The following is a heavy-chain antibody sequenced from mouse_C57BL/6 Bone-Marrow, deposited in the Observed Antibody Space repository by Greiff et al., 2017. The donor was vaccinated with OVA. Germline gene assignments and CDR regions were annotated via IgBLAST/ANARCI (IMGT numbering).Heavy chain of an antibody. Sequence: LQPSLAALVRPGASVKLSFTASCFHFKDAYMPWVQHSPEQGLAWIGWIDPENGDTEYASKFQGKATITADTSSNTAYLQLSSLTSEDTAVYYCTPFAYWGQGTLVTVSA. CDR2: IDPENGDT. CDR3: TPFAY. V-gene: IGHV14-4*01. CDR1: CFHFKDAY. J-gene: IGHJ3*01.